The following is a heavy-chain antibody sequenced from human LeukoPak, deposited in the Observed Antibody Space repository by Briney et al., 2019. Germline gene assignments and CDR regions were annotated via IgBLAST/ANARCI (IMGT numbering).Heavy chain of an antibody. Sequence: GGSLRLSCAASGFTFSSYGMHWVRQAPGKGLEWVAVISYDGSNKYYADSVKGRFTISRDNSKNTLYLQMNSLRAEDTAVYYCANIRRGYSLLDAFDIWGQGTMVTVSS. V-gene: IGHV3-30*18. CDR2: ISYDGSNK. CDR3: ANIRRGYSLLDAFDI. D-gene: IGHD5-18*01. J-gene: IGHJ3*02. CDR1: GFTFSSYG.